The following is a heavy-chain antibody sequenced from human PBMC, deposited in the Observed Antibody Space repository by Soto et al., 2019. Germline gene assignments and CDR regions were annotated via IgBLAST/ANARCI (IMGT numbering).Heavy chain of an antibody. D-gene: IGHD2-2*01. CDR1: GGTFSSYA. CDR2: NIPISGTA. J-gene: IGHJ6*02. Sequence: QVQLVQSGAEVKKPGSSVKVSCKASGGTFSSYAISWVRQAPGQGLEWMGGNIPISGTANYAQKFQGRVKISADESTSTVYMKLSSLRSEDTAVYFCARAQGSSTSLEIYYYYYYGMDVWGQGTTVTVSS. V-gene: IGHV1-69*01. CDR3: ARAQGSSTSLEIYYYYYYGMDV.